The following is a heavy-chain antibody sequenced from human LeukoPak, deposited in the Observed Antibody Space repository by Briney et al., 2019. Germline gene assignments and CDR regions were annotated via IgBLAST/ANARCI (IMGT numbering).Heavy chain of an antibody. V-gene: IGHV1-69*05. CDR1: GGTFSSYA. CDR3: ARAQEMATMRGWYFDL. D-gene: IGHD5-24*01. J-gene: IGHJ2*01. CDR2: IIPIFGTA. Sequence: SVKVSCKASGGTFSSYAISWVRQAPGQGLEWMGGIIPIFGTANYAQKFQGRVTITTDESTSTAYMELSGLRSEDTAVYYCARAQEMATMRGWYFDLWGRGTLVTVSS.